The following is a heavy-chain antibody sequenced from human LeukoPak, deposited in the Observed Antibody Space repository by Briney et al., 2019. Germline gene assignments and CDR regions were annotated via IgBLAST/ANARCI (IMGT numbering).Heavy chain of an antibody. D-gene: IGHD6-13*01. V-gene: IGHV3-66*01. CDR3: ARATSWYDAFDM. J-gene: IGHJ3*02. Sequence: GGSLRLSCAASGFTVSSNYMSWVRQAPGKGLEWVAVIYSGGSTYYADSVKGRFTISRDNCKNALYLQMNSLRAEDTAVYYCARATSWYDAFDMWGQGTMLTLSS. CDR2: IYSGGST. CDR1: GFTVSSNY.